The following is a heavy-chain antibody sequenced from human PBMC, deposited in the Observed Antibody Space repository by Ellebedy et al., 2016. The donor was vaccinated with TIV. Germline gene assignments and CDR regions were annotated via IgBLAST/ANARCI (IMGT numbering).Heavy chain of an antibody. CDR1: GSGLSVSW. CDR3: AKAFGELNEYFYYGMDV. CDR2: INEDGLED. V-gene: IGHV3-7*01. Sequence: GESLKISCAFGSGLSVSWMSWVRQAPGKGLEWLANINEDGLEDNYVHSVKGRFTISRDNVKNVLYLQMNNLRVEDSAVYYCAKAFGELNEYFYYGMDVWGQGTTVTVSS. J-gene: IGHJ6*02. D-gene: IGHD3-10*01.